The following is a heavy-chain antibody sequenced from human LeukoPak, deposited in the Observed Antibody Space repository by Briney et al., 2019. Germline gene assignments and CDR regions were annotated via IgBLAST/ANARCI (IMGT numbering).Heavy chain of an antibody. CDR2: IYYSGNT. D-gene: IGHD3-22*01. J-gene: IGHJ4*02. CDR1: GGSISNYY. V-gene: IGHV4-59*12. Sequence: SETLSLTCTVSGGSISNYYWSWIRQPPGKGLEWIGYIYYSGNTNYNPSLKSRVTMSVDTSKNQFSLKLSSVTAADTAVYYCARKPIVNSAWYYFDYWGQGTLVTVSS. CDR3: ARKPIVNSAWYYFDY.